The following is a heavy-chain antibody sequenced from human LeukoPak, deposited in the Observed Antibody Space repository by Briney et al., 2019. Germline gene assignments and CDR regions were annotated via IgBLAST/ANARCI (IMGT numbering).Heavy chain of an antibody. J-gene: IGHJ4*02. V-gene: IGHV3-30-3*01. CDR3: ARSFQSSSTRYPPLGY. CDR1: GFTFSTYT. CDR2: ISSDGSKR. Sequence: GGSLRLSCAASGFTFSTYTMYWVRQAPGKGLGWVAIISSDGSKRYYADSVKARFTISRDNSNNTLFLQMDSLRAEDTAVYYCARSFQSSSTRYPPLGYWGQGTLVTVSS. D-gene: IGHD6-13*01.